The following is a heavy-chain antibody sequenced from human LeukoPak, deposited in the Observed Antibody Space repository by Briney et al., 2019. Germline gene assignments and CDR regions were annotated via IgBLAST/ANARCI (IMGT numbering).Heavy chain of an antibody. CDR3: ARDRTHYDILTTYSVTASGTSWFDP. D-gene: IGHD3-9*01. V-gene: IGHV1-2*02. Sequence: ASVKVSCKASGYTFTSYDINWVRQAPGQGLEWMGWINPNSGGTNYAQKFHGRVTMTRDTSISTAYMELSKLTSDDTAVYYCARDRTHYDILTTYSVTASGTSWFDPWGQGTLVTVSS. CDR2: INPNSGGT. J-gene: IGHJ5*02. CDR1: GYTFTSYD.